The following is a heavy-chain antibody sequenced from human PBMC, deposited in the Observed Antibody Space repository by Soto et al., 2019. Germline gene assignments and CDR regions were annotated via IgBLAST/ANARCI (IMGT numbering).Heavy chain of an antibody. CDR3: ARGGGVGVAGSAAFDM. CDR2: INPATGAA. J-gene: IGHJ3*02. Sequence: QLHLVHSGAVVKKPGASVTVSCSASGYPVTAYYMHWVRQAPGRGLEWMGGINPATGAAKYTQTFPGRVPMTRDTSTSTVFMELSGLTSEDTAVFYCARGGGVGVAGSAAFDMWGQGTLVTVSS. CDR1: GYPVTAYY. V-gene: IGHV1-2*02. D-gene: IGHD3-3*01.